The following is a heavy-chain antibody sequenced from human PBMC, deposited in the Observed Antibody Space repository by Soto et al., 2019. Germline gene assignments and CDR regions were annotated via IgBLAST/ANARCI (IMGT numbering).Heavy chain of an antibody. D-gene: IGHD1-1*01. Sequence: EVQLVESGGGLVQPGGSLRLSCAASGFNFGSSWMHWVRQAPGKGLQWVSRMTSDGSTTDYADSVKGRFTVSRDNGKYTLYLQMNSLRAEDTAVYYCARILEPQNWYIDLWGRGTLVTVSS. CDR2: MTSDGSTT. CDR1: GFNFGSSW. CDR3: ARILEPQNWYIDL. V-gene: IGHV3-74*01. J-gene: IGHJ2*01.